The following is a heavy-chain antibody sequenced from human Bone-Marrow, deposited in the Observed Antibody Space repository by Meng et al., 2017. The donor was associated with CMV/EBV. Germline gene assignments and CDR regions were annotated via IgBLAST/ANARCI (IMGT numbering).Heavy chain of an antibody. V-gene: IGHV4-31*02. CDR2: IYYSGST. D-gene: IGHD6-6*01. CDR1: RGSISSCGYY. CDR3: ARDHGSSSGYFDY. Sequence: VSRGSISSCGYYWSWLRQRPGKGLEWLGYIYYSGSTYYNPSLKSRVTISVDTSKNQFSLKLSSVTAADTAVHYCARDHGSSSGYFDYWGQGTLVTVSS. J-gene: IGHJ4*02.